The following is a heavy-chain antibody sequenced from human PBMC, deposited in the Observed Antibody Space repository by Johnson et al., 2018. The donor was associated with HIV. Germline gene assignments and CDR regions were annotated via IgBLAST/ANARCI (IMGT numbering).Heavy chain of an antibody. V-gene: IGHV3-30*03. Sequence: QVQLVESGGGVVQPGRSLRLSCAASGFTFSNYGMAWVRQAPGKGLEWVTVISFAGVKKYYADSVKGRFTISRDNSKGTLYLQMDGLRPEDTAIYSCTTDLAAVGSGAFDIWGQGTMVTVSS. D-gene: IGHD6-13*01. CDR2: ISFAGVKK. CDR1: GFTFSNYG. CDR3: TTDLAAVGSGAFDI. J-gene: IGHJ3*02.